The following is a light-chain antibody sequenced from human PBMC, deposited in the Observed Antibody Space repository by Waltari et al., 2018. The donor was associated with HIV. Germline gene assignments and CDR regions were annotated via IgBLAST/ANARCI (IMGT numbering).Light chain of an antibody. CDR3: CSYTSAATWV. J-gene: IGLJ3*02. CDR2: EVS. CDR1: NSAIGSYDL. V-gene: IGLV2-14*01. Sequence: QSALTQPASVSGSRGQSITISCTGTNSAIGSYDLVSWYQQHPGDAPKLIIYEVSYRPSGVSDRFSGSKSINAASLTISGLQADDEADYYCCSYTSAATWVFGGGTKVTVL.